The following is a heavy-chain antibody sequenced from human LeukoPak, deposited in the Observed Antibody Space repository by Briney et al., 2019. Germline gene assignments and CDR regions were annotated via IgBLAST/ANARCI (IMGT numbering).Heavy chain of an antibody. CDR3: AFEIGRSQGAFDI. CDR1: GFTFSKYA. V-gene: IGHV3-33*01. CDR2: IWNDGSDE. J-gene: IGHJ3*02. D-gene: IGHD1-26*01. Sequence: GRSLRLSCAASGFTFSKYAMHWVRQTPGKGLEWVAAIWNDGSDENYADSVKGRFTISSDNSKNTLYLQMNSLRAEDTAVYYCAFEIGRSQGAFDIWGQGTMITVSP.